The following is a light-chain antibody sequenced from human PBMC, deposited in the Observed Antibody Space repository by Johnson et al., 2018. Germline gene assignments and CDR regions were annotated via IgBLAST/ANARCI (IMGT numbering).Light chain of an antibody. CDR1: SSNIGNNY. V-gene: IGLV1-51*02. CDR3: GKWDSSLSAGNV. CDR2: ETN. J-gene: IGLJ1*01. Sequence: QSVLTQPPSVSAAPGQKVTISCSGSSSNIGNNYVSWYQQLPGTAPKLLIYETNKRPSGIPDRFSGSKSGRCATVGSTGLPPGYEADYYCGKWDSSLSAGNVFGTGTKVTVL.